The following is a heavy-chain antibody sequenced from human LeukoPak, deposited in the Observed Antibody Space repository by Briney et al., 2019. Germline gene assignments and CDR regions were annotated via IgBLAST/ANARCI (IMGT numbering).Heavy chain of an antibody. J-gene: IGHJ4*02. Sequence: PGRSLRLSCAASGFTFNNYAMGWVPQAPGRGLEWVSVISGSGGRTYSADSVKGRFTISRDNSRKMLYLQMNSLRVEDTAVYYCAKVAGDGFRYYFDYWGQGTLVTVSS. CDR3: AKVAGDGFRYYFDY. CDR2: ISGSGGRT. V-gene: IGHV3-23*01. CDR1: GFTFNNYA. D-gene: IGHD6-19*01.